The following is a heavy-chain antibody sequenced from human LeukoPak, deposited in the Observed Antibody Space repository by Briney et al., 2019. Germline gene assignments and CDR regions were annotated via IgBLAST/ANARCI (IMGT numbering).Heavy chain of an antibody. CDR3: ARHSRPLFDY. J-gene: IGHJ4*02. CDR2: IYYSGST. D-gene: IGHD6-13*01. Sequence: SETLSLTCTVSGGSISSSSYYWGWIRQPPGKGLEWIGSIYYSGSTYYNPSLKSRATISVDTSKNQFSLKLSSVTAADTAVYYCARHSRPLFDYWGQGTLVTVSS. CDR1: GGSISSSSYY. V-gene: IGHV4-39*01.